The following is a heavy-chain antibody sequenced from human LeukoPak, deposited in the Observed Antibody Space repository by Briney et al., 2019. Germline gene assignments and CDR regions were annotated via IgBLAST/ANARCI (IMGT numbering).Heavy chain of an antibody. J-gene: IGHJ6*02. CDR2: IHYSGFA. V-gene: IGHV4-61*10. Sequence: SATLSLTCNVSGESLIMGNYYWRWLRQPGGKGLEWVGRIHYSGFANYNRSLKSRVTISRDTTKNQLSLKVSSVTAADTAVYFCVSSRVATPPYNYGMDVWGQGTTVVVSS. CDR3: VSSRVATPPYNYGMDV. D-gene: IGHD3-3*01. CDR1: GESLIMGNYY.